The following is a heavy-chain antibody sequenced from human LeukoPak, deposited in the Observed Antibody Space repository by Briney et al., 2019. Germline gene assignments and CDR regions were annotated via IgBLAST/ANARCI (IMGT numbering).Heavy chain of an antibody. Sequence: SETLSLTCTVSGGSISSSSHYWGWIRQPPGKGLEWIGSIYYSGSTYYNPSLKSRVTISVDTSKNQFSLKLSSVTAADTAVYYCARHRNYGGYIDYWGQGTLVTVSS. J-gene: IGHJ4*02. CDR1: GGSISSSSHY. CDR2: IYYSGST. CDR3: ARHRNYGGYIDY. V-gene: IGHV4-39*01. D-gene: IGHD4-17*01.